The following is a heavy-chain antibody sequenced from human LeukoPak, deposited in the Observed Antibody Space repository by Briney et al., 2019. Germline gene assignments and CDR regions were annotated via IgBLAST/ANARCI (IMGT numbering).Heavy chain of an antibody. CDR2: ISTSGRYT. J-gene: IGHJ4*02. Sequence: GGSLRLSCVASGFTFSTYWMSWVRQAPGKGLEWVSYISTSGRYTNYTDSVKGRFTISRDNAKNSLFLQMNSLRAEDTAVYYCARVASITMICDFWGQGTLVTVSS. CDR3: ARVASITMICDF. D-gene: IGHD3-22*01. V-gene: IGHV3-11*06. CDR1: GFTFSTYW.